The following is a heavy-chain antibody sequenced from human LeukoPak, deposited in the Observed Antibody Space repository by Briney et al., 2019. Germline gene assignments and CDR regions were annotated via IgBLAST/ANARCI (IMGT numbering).Heavy chain of an antibody. J-gene: IGHJ6*02. V-gene: IGHV3-53*01. D-gene: IGHD6-13*01. CDR2: LDSDGSP. CDR1: GFTVRSDD. CDR3: ARAAAGRAYYHYGMDV. Sequence: PGGSLRLSCAAFGFTVRSDDMNWVRQAPGKGLEWVSILDSDGSPSYVDSVKGRFTISRDNSKNTLDLQMNSLRAEDTAVYYCARAAAGRAYYHYGMDVWGQGTTVTVSS.